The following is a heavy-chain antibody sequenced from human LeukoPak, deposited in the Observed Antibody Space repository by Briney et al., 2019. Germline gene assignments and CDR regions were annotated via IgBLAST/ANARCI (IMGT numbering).Heavy chain of an antibody. CDR1: GGSFDSKY. V-gene: IGHV4-4*09. D-gene: IGHD4-11*01. J-gene: IGHJ6*03. CDR3: ANYIRSVHYYMDV. CDR2: IYTSGST. Sequence: SETLSLTCSVSGGSFDSKYWSWIRQPPGKGLEWIGYIYTSGSTNFNPSLRSRVAMSIDTSKNQFSLKVYSVTAADTAVYYCANYIRSVHYYMDVWGKGTTVVVSS.